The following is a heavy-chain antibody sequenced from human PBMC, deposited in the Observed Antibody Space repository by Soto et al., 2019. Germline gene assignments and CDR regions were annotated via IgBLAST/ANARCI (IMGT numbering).Heavy chain of an antibody. CDR2: INVGNGNT. V-gene: IGHV1-3*01. D-gene: IGHD2-21*02. J-gene: IGHJ4*02. Sequence: ASVKVSCKASGYIFASYGMHWVRQAPGQRLEWMGWINVGNGNTKYSEKFQGRVTITRDTSAYTAYMELSSLRSEDTAVFYCARQAYCGGDCYSAFDYWGQGTLVTVSS. CDR1: GYIFASYG. CDR3: ARQAYCGGDCYSAFDY.